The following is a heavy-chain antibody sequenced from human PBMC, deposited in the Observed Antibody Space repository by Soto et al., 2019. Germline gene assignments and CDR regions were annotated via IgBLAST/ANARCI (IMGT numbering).Heavy chain of an antibody. CDR1: GGSISSSSYY. Sequence: SETLSLTCTVSGGSISSSSYYWGWIRQPPGKGLEWIGSIYYSGSTYYNPSLKSRVTISVDTYKNQFSLKLSSVTAADTAVYYCATPGGTXVTTTQKKYYYYYGMDVWHQGTTVTVSS. D-gene: IGHD4-17*01. V-gene: IGHV4-39*01. CDR2: IYYSGST. J-gene: IGHJ6*02. CDR3: ATPGGTXVTTTQKKYYYYYGMDV.